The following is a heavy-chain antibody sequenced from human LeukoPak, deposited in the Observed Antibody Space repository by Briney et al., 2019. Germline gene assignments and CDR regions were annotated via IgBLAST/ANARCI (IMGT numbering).Heavy chain of an antibody. CDR2: ITGSGGNT. CDR3: AKAASSSWPSYYYGMDV. Sequence: QTGGSLRLSCAASGFIFSSYSMSWVRQAPGKGLEWVSVITGSGGNTYYADSVKGRFTISKDNSKNTVYLQMSSLRVDDTAVYYCAKAASSSWPSYYYGMDVWGQGTTVTVS. CDR1: GFIFSSYS. J-gene: IGHJ6*02. D-gene: IGHD6-13*01. V-gene: IGHV3-23*01.